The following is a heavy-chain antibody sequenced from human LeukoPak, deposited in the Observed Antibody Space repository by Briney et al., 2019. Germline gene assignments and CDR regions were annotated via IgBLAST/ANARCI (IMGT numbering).Heavy chain of an antibody. Sequence: GGSLKLSCAASGFTFSGSAMHWVRQASGKGLEWIGHIRSKANSYATAYAASVKGRFTISRDDSKNTAYLQMNSLKTEDTAVYYCTRHQYCSSTSCYVGGYYYYYYGMDVWGQGTTVTVSS. J-gene: IGHJ6*02. D-gene: IGHD2-2*01. CDR2: IRSKANSYAT. CDR3: TRHQYCSSTSCYVGGYYYYYYGMDV. CDR1: GFTFSGSA. V-gene: IGHV3-73*01.